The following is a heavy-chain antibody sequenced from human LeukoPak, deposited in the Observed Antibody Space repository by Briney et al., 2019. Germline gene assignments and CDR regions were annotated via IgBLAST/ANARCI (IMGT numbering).Heavy chain of an antibody. CDR1: GFPFSSYA. CDR3: ARVYYGSGSLHYYYYYMDV. J-gene: IGHJ6*03. Sequence: GGSLRLSCAASGFPFSSYAMNWVRQAPGKGLEWVSVTYSGGRTYYADSVKGRFTISRDNSKNTLYLQMNSLRAEDTAVYYCARVYYGSGSLHYYYYYMDVWGKGTTVTISS. CDR2: TYSGGRT. V-gene: IGHV3-53*01. D-gene: IGHD3-10*01.